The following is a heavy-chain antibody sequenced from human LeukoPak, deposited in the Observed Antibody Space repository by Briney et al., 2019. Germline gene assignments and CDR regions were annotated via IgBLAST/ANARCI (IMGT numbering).Heavy chain of an antibody. D-gene: IGHD3-10*01. V-gene: IGHV4-38-2*02. CDR2: IYYSGST. CDR1: GYSITSGYY. J-gene: IGHJ6*03. CDR3: ARSIWFGESPDDYYYMDV. Sequence: SETLSLTCTVSGYSITSGYYWGWIRQPPGKGLEWIGSIYYSGSTYYNPSLKSRVTISVDTSKNQFSLKLSSVTAADTAVYYCARSIWFGESPDDYYYMDVWGKGTTVTVSS.